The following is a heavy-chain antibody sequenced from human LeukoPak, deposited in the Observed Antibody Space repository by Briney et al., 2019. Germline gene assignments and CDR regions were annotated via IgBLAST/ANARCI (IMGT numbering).Heavy chain of an antibody. J-gene: IGHJ4*02. V-gene: IGHV3-74*01. CDR2: LNTDGSGP. D-gene: IGHD2-21*02. Sequence: GGSLRLSCAASGFTFSVYAMHWVRQTPGKGLVWVSRLNTDGSGPRYADSVKGRFTISRDNARNTLYLQMNSLRAEDTAVYYCARVGGDYEIAYWGQGTLVTVSS. CDR3: ARVGGDYEIAY. CDR1: GFTFSVYA.